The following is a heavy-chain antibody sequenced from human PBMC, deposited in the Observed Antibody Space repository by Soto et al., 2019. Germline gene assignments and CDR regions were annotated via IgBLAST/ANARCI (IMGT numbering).Heavy chain of an antibody. Sequence: QITLKESGPPLVKPTQTLTLTCTFSGFSVSTSGVGVAWIRQPPGKALEWLALIYWDDDKRYSPFLQSRVTSTKDTSKNQVVLTMTNMDPVDTATYYCAHKGGRGAGMDVWGQGTTVTVSS. D-gene: IGHD2-15*01. V-gene: IGHV2-5*02. J-gene: IGHJ6*02. CDR1: GFSVSTSGVG. CDR2: IYWDDDK. CDR3: AHKGGRGAGMDV.